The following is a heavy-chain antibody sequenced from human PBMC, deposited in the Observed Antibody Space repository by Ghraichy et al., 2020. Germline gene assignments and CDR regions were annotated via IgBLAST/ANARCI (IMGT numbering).Heavy chain of an antibody. CDR1: GFTFSSYA. V-gene: IGHV3-23*01. CDR2: ISGSGGST. J-gene: IGHJ3*02. Sequence: KLSCAASGFTFSSYAMSWVRQAPGKGLEWVSAISGSGGSTYYADSVKGRFTISRDNSKNTLFLQMNSLRAEDTALYYCAKDMGIAAASTTAFDIWGQRTMVTVSS. D-gene: IGHD6-13*01. CDR3: AKDMGIAAASTTAFDI.